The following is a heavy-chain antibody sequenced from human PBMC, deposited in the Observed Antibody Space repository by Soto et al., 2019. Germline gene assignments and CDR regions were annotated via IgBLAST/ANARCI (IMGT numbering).Heavy chain of an antibody. CDR1: GFTFSNHW. J-gene: IGHJ5*02. V-gene: IGHV3-7*03. D-gene: IGHD1-26*01. Sequence: TGVSLRLSCAGSGFTFSNHWMNWVRQAPGKGLEWVANIKADGSEKYYVDSVKGRFTISRDNAKNSLYLQMNSLRAEDTAVYYCARAREVESWGQGTLVTVAS. CDR2: IKADGSEK. CDR3: ARAREVES.